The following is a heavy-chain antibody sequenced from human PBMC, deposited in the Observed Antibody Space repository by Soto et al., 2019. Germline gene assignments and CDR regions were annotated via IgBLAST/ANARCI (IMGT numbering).Heavy chain of an antibody. CDR3: ARLRGYSYGYWFDP. CDR2: INHSGST. J-gene: IGHJ5*02. Sequence: SETLSLTWAVYGGSLSGYYWSWIRQPPGKGLEWIGEINHSGSTNYNPSLKSRVTISVDTSKNQFSLKLSSVTAADTAVYYCARLRGYSYGYWFDPWGQGTLVTVSS. D-gene: IGHD5-18*01. CDR1: GGSLSGYY. V-gene: IGHV4-34*01.